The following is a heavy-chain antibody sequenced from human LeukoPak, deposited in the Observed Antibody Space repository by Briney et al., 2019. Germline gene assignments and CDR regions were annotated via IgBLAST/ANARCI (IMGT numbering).Heavy chain of an antibody. V-gene: IGHV4-39*01. CDR2: IYYSGST. CDR3: ARLSPGAQWYFDL. CDR1: GGSISSSSYY. Sequence: PSEALSLTCTVSGGSISSSSYYWGWIRQPPGKGLEWIASIYYSGSTYYNPSLKSRVTISVDTSKNQFSLKLSSVTAADTAVYYCARLSPGAQWYFDLWGRGTLVTVSS. D-gene: IGHD3-10*01. J-gene: IGHJ2*01.